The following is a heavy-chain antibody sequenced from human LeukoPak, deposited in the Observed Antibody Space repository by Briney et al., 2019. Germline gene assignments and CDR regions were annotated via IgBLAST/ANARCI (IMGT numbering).Heavy chain of an antibody. Sequence: GGSLRLSCAASGFTFSSYDMHWVRQAPGKGLEWVAVISYDGSNKYYADSVKGRFAISRDNSKNTVYLQMNSQRVEDTAVYYCARANTPFADYWGQGTLVTVSS. CDR3: ARANTPFADY. D-gene: IGHD2-2*02. V-gene: IGHV3-30*09. CDR1: GFTFSSYD. CDR2: ISYDGSNK. J-gene: IGHJ4*02.